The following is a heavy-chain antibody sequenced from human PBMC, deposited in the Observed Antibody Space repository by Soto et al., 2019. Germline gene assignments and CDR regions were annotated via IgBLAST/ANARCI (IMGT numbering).Heavy chain of an antibody. J-gene: IGHJ6*02. D-gene: IGHD1-26*01. CDR3: AKNGGSYSHYYYGMDV. Sequence: QVQLVESGGGVVQPGRSLRLSCAASGFTFSSYGMHWVRQAPGKRLEWVAVISYDGSNKYYADSVKGRFTISRDNSKNTVYLQRNSLRAEDTAVYHCAKNGGSYSHYYYGMDVWGQGTTVSVSS. V-gene: IGHV3-30*18. CDR2: ISYDGSNK. CDR1: GFTFSSYG.